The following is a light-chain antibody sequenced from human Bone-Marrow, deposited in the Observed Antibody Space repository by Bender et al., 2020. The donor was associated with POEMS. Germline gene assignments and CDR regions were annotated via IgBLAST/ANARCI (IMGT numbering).Light chain of an antibody. CDR1: SSNTGSGYD. V-gene: IGLV1-40*01. Sequence: QSVLTQPPSVSGAPGQRVTISCTGSSSNTGSGYDINWYQHLPGTAPKLLIYGYNNRPSGVPDRFSGSKSGNTASLTISGLQAEDEADYYCSSFTSRSTLVFGGGTKLTVL. J-gene: IGLJ3*02. CDR3: SSFTSRSTLV. CDR2: GYN.